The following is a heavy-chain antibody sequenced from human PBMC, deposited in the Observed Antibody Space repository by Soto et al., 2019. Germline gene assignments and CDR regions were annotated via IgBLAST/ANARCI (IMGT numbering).Heavy chain of an antibody. J-gene: IGHJ4*02. CDR3: ARAIPVAGSFDY. CDR1: GFTFSDYY. CDR2: ISSTSSYT. Sequence: QVQLVESGGGLFKPGGSLKLSCAASGFTFSDYYMSCIRQAPGKGLEWISYISSTSSYTTYADSVQGRFTISRDNAKNSLSLQMNSLRAEDTAVYYCARAIPVAGSFDYWGQGTLVTVSS. D-gene: IGHD6-19*01. V-gene: IGHV3-11*05.